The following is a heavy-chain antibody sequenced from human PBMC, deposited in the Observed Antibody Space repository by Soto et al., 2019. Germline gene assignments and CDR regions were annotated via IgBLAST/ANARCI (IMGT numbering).Heavy chain of an antibody. J-gene: IGHJ4*02. CDR2: IHDTATT. Sequence: QVQLQESGPGLAKPSQTLSLTCTVSGGSISSDDYSWSWIRQPPGKGLEWIGDIHDTATTSYSPSLKSRLTLSVATSKNQFSLTLRSVTAADTAVYFCASQYYDFSSGALDFWGQGILVTVSS. D-gene: IGHD3-3*01. CDR1: GGSISSDDYS. CDR3: ASQYYDFSSGALDF. V-gene: IGHV4-30-4*01.